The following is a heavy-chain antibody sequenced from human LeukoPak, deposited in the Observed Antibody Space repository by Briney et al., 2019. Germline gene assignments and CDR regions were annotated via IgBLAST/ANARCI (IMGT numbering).Heavy chain of an antibody. Sequence: GASVKVSCKASGGTFSSYAISWVRQAPGQGLEWMGWISAYNGNRNYAQRLQGRVTMTTDTSTSTAYMELRSLRSDDSAMYYCARIESGSYPLPDFQHWGQGTLVIVSS. J-gene: IGHJ1*01. V-gene: IGHV1-18*01. CDR3: ARIESGSYPLPDFQH. D-gene: IGHD3-10*01. CDR2: ISAYNGNR. CDR1: GGTFSSYA.